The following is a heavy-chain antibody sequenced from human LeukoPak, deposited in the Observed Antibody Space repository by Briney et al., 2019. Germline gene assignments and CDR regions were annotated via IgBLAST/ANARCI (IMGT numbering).Heavy chain of an antibody. D-gene: IGHD2-21*02. Sequence: SETLSLTCGVSGGSITTTNFWSWVRQPPGGGLEWIGEISLRGRTQYNPSLKSRVNMSVDTSKSQLSLRLTSVTATDTAVYYCARRVTAPECFDYWGRGTLVTVSS. J-gene: IGHJ4*02. CDR3: ARRVTAPECFDY. V-gene: IGHV4-4*02. CDR1: GGSITTTNF. CDR2: ISLRGRT.